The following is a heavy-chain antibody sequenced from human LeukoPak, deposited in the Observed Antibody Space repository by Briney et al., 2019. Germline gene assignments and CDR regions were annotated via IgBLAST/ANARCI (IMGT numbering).Heavy chain of an antibody. V-gene: IGHV1-8*01. J-gene: IGHJ4*02. CDR2: MNPNSGNT. D-gene: IGHD3-10*01. CDR1: GYTFTSYD. Sequence: ASVKVSCKASGYTFTSYDINWVRQATGQGLEWMGWMNPNSGNTGYAQKFQGRVTMTRDTSISTAYMELSSLRSEDTAVYYRARTLRRHTMVRGVMIYYFDYWGQGTLVTVSS. CDR3: ARTLRRHTMVRGVMIYYFDY.